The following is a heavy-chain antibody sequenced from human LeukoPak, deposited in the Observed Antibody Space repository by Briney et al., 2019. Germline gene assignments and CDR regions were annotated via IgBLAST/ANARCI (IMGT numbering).Heavy chain of an antibody. CDR1: GYTLSELS. V-gene: IGHV1-2*02. Sequence: GASVKVSCKDSGYTLSELSMNWVRQAPGQGLEWMGWINPNSGGTNYAQKFQGRVTMTRDTSISTAYMELSRLRSDDTAVYYCATPFTIFGVGGFDPWGQGTLVTVSS. CDR3: ATPFTIFGVGGFDP. CDR2: INPNSGGT. J-gene: IGHJ5*02. D-gene: IGHD3-3*01.